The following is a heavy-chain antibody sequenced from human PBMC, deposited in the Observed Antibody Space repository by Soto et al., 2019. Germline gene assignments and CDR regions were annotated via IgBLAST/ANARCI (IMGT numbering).Heavy chain of an antibody. V-gene: IGHV4-59*01. CDR1: GGSIISSY. D-gene: IGHD6-13*01. CDR3: ARVNAAAGIIDRFDP. CDR2: IYYSGST. J-gene: IGHJ5*02. Sequence: SETLSLTCTFSGGSIISSYWILIRQPPGKALEWIGYIYYSGSTDYNPSLKSRVTISVDTSKNQFSLKLSSVAAADTAVYYCARVNAAAGIIDRFDPWGQGTLVTVSS.